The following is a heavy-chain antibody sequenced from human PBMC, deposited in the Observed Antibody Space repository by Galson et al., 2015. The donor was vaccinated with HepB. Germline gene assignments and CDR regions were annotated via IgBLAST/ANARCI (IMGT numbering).Heavy chain of an antibody. J-gene: IGHJ4*02. CDR1: GFTFSSYS. CDR3: AGGKGYCSSTSCYEGFDY. D-gene: IGHD2-2*01. V-gene: IGHV3-21*01. CDR2: ISSSSSYI. Sequence: SLRLSCAASGFTFSSYSMNWVRQAPGKGLEWVSSISSSSSYIYYADSVKGRFTISRDNAKNSLYLQMNSLRAEDTAVYYCAGGKGYCSSTSCYEGFDYWGQGTLVTVSS.